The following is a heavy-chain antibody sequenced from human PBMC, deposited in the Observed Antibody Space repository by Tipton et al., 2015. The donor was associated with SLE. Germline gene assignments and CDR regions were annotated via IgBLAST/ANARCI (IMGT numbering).Heavy chain of an antibody. Sequence: TLSLTCTVSGGSISSHYWSWIRQPPGKGLEWIGYIYYSGSTNYNPSLKSRVTISVDTSKNQFSLKLSSVTAADTAVYYCARDLIARGAFDIWGQGTVVTVSS. CDR3: ARDLIARGAFDI. CDR2: IYYSGST. CDR1: GGSISSHY. D-gene: IGHD3-9*01. J-gene: IGHJ3*02. V-gene: IGHV4-59*11.